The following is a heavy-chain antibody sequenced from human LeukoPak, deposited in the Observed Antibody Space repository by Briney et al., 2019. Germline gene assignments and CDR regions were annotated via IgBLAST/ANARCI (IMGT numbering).Heavy chain of an antibody. V-gene: IGHV3-20*04. CDR3: ARWEWELLRNWFDP. CDR1: GFTFDDYG. Sequence: PGGSLRLSCAASGFTFDDYGMSWVRQAPGKGLEWVSSIKWNGGSTGYADSVKGRFTISRDNAKNSLYLQMNSLRAEDTALYYCARWEWELLRNWFDPWGQGTLVTVSS. CDR2: IKWNGGST. D-gene: IGHD1-26*01. J-gene: IGHJ5*02.